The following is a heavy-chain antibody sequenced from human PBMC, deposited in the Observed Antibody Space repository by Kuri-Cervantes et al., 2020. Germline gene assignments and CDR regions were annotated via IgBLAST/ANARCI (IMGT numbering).Heavy chain of an antibody. V-gene: IGHV3-53*01. Sequence: GGSLRLSCAASGFTVSSNYMSWVRQAPGKGLEWVSVIYSGGSTYYADSVKGRFTISRDNSKNTLYLQMNSLRAEDTAVYYCAKDSLPRIAAAGTDGMDVWGQGTTVTVSS. CDR1: GFTVSSNY. D-gene: IGHD6-13*01. J-gene: IGHJ6*02. CDR2: IYSGGST. CDR3: AKDSLPRIAAAGTDGMDV.